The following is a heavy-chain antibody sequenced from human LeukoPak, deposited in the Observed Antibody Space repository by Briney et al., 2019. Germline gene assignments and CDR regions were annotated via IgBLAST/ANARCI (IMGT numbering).Heavy chain of an antibody. CDR3: ARHRASSRGGSGYSQGQFDY. D-gene: IGHD3-22*01. Sequence: SETLSLTCTVSGGSLSSSDDYWGWIRQPPGKGLEWIGTIYYSGSTYYNPSLKSRVSISVDTSKNQFSLKLSSVTAADTAVYYCARHRASSRGGSGYSQGQFDYWGQGTLVTVSS. J-gene: IGHJ4*02. CDR2: IYYSGST. V-gene: IGHV4-39*01. CDR1: GGSLSSSDDY.